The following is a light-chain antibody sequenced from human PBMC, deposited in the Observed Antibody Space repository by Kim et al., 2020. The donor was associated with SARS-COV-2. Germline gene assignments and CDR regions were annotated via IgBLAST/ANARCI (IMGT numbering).Light chain of an antibody. Sequence: SPGKRVTHSGRGNKSVRYNFAWCQQRPGQAHRLLICGASTRATDVSDRFSGSGSGTEFTLTIRSLQSEYLAVYYCQQYNDWPLLTFGGGTKVDIK. CDR2: GAS. CDR3: QQYNDWPLLT. V-gene: IGKV3-15*01. J-gene: IGKJ4*01. CDR1: KSVRYN.